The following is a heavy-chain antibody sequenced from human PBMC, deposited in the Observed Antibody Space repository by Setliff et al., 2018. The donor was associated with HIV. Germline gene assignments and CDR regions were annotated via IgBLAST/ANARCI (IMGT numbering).Heavy chain of an antibody. CDR1: GASINSGSHN. CDR2: LHY. Sequence: SETLSLTCTVSGASINSGSHNWGWIRQPPGKGLEWIATLHYYNPSLKSRVTMSVDTSKNQFSLKLSSVTAADTAVYYCARLRYSVFDYWGHGTLVTVSS. J-gene: IGHJ4*01. D-gene: IGHD3-9*01. V-gene: IGHV4-39*07. CDR3: ARLRYSVFDY.